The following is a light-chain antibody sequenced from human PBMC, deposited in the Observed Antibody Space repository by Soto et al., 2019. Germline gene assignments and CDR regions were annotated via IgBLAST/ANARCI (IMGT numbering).Light chain of an antibody. V-gene: IGKV1-5*01. CDR3: QQYNAYSWT. CDR1: QSISSW. J-gene: IGKJ1*01. Sequence: DIQMTQSPSTLSAAVGDRVSIAGRASQSISSWLAWYQQTPGKPPKILIYDASSLESGVPSRFRGSGSGTEFTLTVSSLQTDDSPTYYGQQYNAYSWTFGQGTKVDIK. CDR2: DAS.